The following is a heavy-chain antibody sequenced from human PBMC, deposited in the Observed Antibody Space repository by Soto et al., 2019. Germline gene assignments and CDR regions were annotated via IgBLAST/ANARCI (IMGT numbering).Heavy chain of an antibody. CDR2: IIPFFGTS. CDR1: GGTFSSYP. V-gene: IGHV1-69*01. J-gene: IGHJ6*04. D-gene: IGHD2-8*02. CDR3: ARVGYVTNYGMAV. Sequence: QVQLVQSGAEVKKPGSSVKVSCKASGGTFSSYPLNWVRQAPGQGLEWMGGIIPFFGTSNYAQKFQGRVTITADESTSTVYMELRSLTSEDTAVYFCARVGYVTNYGMAVWGKGTTVTVSS.